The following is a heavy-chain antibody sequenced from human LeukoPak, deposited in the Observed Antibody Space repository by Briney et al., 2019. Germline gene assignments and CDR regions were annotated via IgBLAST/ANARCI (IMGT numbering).Heavy chain of an antibody. CDR2: ISGSGGST. CDR3: AKPSLVVVVATTPADY. D-gene: IGHD2-15*01. J-gene: IGHJ4*02. V-gene: IGHV3-23*01. CDR1: GFTFSSYA. Sequence: GGSLRLSCAASGFTFSSYAMSWVRQAPGKGLEWASAISGSGGSTYYADSVKGRFTISRDNSKNTLYLQMNSLRAEDTAVYYCAKPSLVVVVATTPADYWGQGTLVTVSS.